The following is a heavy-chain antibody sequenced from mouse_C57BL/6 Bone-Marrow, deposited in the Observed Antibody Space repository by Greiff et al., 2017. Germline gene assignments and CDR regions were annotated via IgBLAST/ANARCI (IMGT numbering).Heavy chain of an antibody. CDR2: INTRNGGI. J-gene: IGHJ4*01. Sequence: QVQLQQPGPELVKPGASVKLSCKASGYTFTSYWMHWVKQRTGQGLEWIGNINTRNGGINYNEKFKSKATLTADKSSSTAYMQLSSLTSEDSAFYCVARRYSSSYDYYAMDYWGQGTSVTVSS. V-gene: IGHV1-53*01. CDR1: GYTFTSYW. CDR3: ARRYSSSYDYYAMDY. D-gene: IGHD1-1*01.